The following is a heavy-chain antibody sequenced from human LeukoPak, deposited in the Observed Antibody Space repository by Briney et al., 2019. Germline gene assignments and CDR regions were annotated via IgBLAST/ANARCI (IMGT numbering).Heavy chain of an antibody. CDR3: ARGRISNWGFEGTLFDA. CDR2: ITHSGGT. D-gene: IGHD7-27*01. Sequence: SETLSLTCTASGGSLNSYYWSWIRQPPGKGLEWIGFITHSGGTDFDSSLGGRVTISVDTSKNQFSLRLTSMTAADTAVHFCARGRISNWGFEGTLFDAWGQGVLVTVSS. V-gene: IGHV4-59*01. J-gene: IGHJ4*02. CDR1: GGSLNSYY.